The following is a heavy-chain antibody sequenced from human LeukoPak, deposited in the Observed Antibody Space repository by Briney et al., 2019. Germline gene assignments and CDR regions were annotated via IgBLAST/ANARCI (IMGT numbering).Heavy chain of an antibody. CDR2: ISGSGGGT. V-gene: IGHV3-23*01. CDR1: GFTFSSYG. Sequence: GGSLRLSCAASGFTFSSYGMSWVRQGPGKGLGWVSAISGSGGGTYYAESVKGRVTTSRDNSKTTLYLQMNSPRAEDTAVYYCAKDQGYSSGRFDYWGQGTLVTVSS. D-gene: IGHD6-19*01. CDR3: AKDQGYSSGRFDY. J-gene: IGHJ4*02.